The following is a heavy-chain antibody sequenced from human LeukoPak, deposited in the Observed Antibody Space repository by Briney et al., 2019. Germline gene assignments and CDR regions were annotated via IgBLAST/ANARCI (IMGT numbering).Heavy chain of an antibody. CDR3: AKATYYDILTGYCDA. Sequence: GGSLRLSCAASGFTFPSYAMSWVRQAPGKGLEWVSAISGSGGGTYYADSVKGRFTISRDNSKNTLYLQMNSLRAEDTAVYYCAKATYYDILTGYCDAWGQGTLVTVSS. CDR1: GFTFPSYA. D-gene: IGHD3-9*01. CDR2: ISGSGGGT. J-gene: IGHJ5*02. V-gene: IGHV3-23*01.